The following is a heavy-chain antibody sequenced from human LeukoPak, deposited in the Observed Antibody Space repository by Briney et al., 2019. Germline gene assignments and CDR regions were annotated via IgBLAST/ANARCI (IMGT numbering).Heavy chain of an antibody. J-gene: IGHJ3*02. D-gene: IGHD4-11*01. CDR3: ARDYRDDYSKLGAFDI. V-gene: IGHV4-59*01. CDR2: IYYSGST. Sequence: SETLSLTCTVSGGSISSYYWSWIRQPPGKGLEWIGYIYYSGSTNYNPSLKSRVTISVDTSKNQFSLKLSSVTAADTAVYYCARDYRDDYSKLGAFDIWGQGTMVTVSS. CDR1: GGSISSYY.